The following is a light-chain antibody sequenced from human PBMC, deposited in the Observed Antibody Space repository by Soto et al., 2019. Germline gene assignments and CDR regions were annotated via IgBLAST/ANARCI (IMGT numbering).Light chain of an antibody. V-gene: IGLV1-44*01. J-gene: IGLJ1*01. Sequence: QSALTQPPSASGTPGQRVTISCSGSSSNIGSNSVNWYQRLPGTAPRLLIYSDDQRPSGIPDRFSGSKSGTSASLAISGLQSEDEADYFGAAWNDNPNGPGYVFGTGTKLTVL. CDR3: AAWNDNPNGPGYV. CDR2: SDD. CDR1: SSNIGSNS.